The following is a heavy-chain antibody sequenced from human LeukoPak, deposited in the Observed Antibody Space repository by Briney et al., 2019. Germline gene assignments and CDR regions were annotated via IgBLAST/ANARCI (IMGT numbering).Heavy chain of an antibody. Sequence: ASVKVSCKASGYTFTSYGISWVRQAPGQGLEWMGWISAYNGNTNYAQKLQGRVTMTTDTSTSTAYMELRSLRSDDTAVYYCARGIYDSSGYYYGSYYYYYMDVWGKGTTVTISS. CDR1: GYTFTSYG. CDR2: ISAYNGNT. J-gene: IGHJ6*03. V-gene: IGHV1-18*01. D-gene: IGHD3-22*01. CDR3: ARGIYDSSGYYYGSYYYYYMDV.